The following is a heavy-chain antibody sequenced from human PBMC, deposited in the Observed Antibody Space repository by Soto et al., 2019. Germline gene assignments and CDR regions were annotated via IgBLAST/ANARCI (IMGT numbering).Heavy chain of an antibody. CDR1: GGSISSYY. Sequence: SETLSLTCTVSGGSISSYYWSWIRQPPGKGLEWIGYIYYIGSTNYNPALKSRVTISVDTSKNQFSLKLSSVTAADTAVYYCARHPREWLGYYFDYWGQGTLVTVSS. J-gene: IGHJ4*02. D-gene: IGHD6-19*01. V-gene: IGHV4-59*01. CDR3: ARHPREWLGYYFDY. CDR2: IYYIGST.